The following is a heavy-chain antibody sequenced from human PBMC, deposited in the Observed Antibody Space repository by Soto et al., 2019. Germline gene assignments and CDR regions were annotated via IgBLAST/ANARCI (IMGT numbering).Heavy chain of an antibody. J-gene: IGHJ4*02. V-gene: IGHV2-5*02. CDR1: GFSLSTRGVG. D-gene: IGHD5-12*01. CDR3: AHRSRGYAYYFDQ. CDR2: IFWDDDK. Sequence: QITLKESGPTLAKHTQTLTLNCSFSGFSLSTRGVGVGWIRQPPGKALEWLALIFWDDDKWYSPSLRSRLTITEATSKNQLVLIMTNMDPVDTATYYCAHRSRGYAYYFDQWGQGTLVTVSS.